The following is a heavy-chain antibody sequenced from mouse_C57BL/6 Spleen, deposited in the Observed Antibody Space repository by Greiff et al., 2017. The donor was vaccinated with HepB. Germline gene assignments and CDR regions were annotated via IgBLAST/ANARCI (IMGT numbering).Heavy chain of an antibody. CDR2: IDPETGGT. D-gene: IGHD2-2*01. Sequence: QVQLQQSGAELVRPGASVTLSCKASGYTFTDYEMHWVKQTPVHGLEWIGAIDPETGGTAYNQKFKGKAILTADKSSSTAYMELRSLTSEDSAVYYCTREEGIYYGYPAWFAYWGQGTLVTVSA. CDR3: TREEGIYYGYPAWFAY. V-gene: IGHV1-15*01. J-gene: IGHJ3*01. CDR1: GYTFTDYE.